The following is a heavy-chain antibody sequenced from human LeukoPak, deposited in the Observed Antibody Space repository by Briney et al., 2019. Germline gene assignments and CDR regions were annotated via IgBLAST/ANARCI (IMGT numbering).Heavy chain of an antibody. D-gene: IGHD3-10*01. V-gene: IGHV3-53*01. Sequence: GGSLRLSCAASGFTVSSNYMSCVRQAPGKGLEWVSVIYSGGSTYYADSVKGRVTISRDNSKNTLYLQMNSLRAEDTAVYYCARDLGSMRYYYGSGSYQAFDMWGQGTMVTVSS. CDR3: ARDLGSMRYYYGSGSYQAFDM. CDR2: IYSGGST. CDR1: GFTVSSNY. J-gene: IGHJ3*02.